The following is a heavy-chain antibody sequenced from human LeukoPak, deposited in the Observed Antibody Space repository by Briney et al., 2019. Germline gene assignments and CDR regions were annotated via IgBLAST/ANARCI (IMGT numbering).Heavy chain of an antibody. Sequence: GSLRLSCAASGFTFSSYAMHWVRQAPGKGLEWVAVISYDGSNKYYADSVKGRFTTSRDNSKNTLYLQMNSLRAEDTAVYYCARGAAARGLDYWGQGTLVTVSS. D-gene: IGHD6-13*01. J-gene: IGHJ4*02. CDR2: ISYDGSNK. CDR1: GFTFSSYA. CDR3: ARGAAARGLDY. V-gene: IGHV3-30-3*01.